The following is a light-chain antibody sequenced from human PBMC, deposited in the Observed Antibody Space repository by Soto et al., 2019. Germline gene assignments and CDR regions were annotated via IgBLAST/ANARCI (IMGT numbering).Light chain of an antibody. Sequence: QSVLTQPRSVSGSPAVSVTISCTGSSSDVGSYNYVSWYQQYPGKAPKVMIYDVTERPSEVPDRFSGSKSGNTASLTISGLQAEDEAEYFCCSYSGSDTLLFGGGTKVTVL. CDR3: CSYSGSDTLL. CDR2: DVT. V-gene: IGLV2-11*01. J-gene: IGLJ3*02. CDR1: SSDVGSYNY.